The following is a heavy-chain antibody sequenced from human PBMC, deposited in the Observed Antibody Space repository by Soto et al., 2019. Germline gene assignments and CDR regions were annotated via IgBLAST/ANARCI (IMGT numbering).Heavy chain of an antibody. V-gene: IGHV4-30-2*01. J-gene: IGHJ4*02. Sequence: SETLSLTCAVSGGSLSSGGYSWSWIRQPPWKGLEWIGYIYHSGSTYYNPSLKSRVTISVDRSKNQFSLKLSSVTAADTAVYYCARQMDPSMELDYWGQGTLVTVSS. CDR2: IYHSGST. CDR1: GGSLSSGGYS. D-gene: IGHD5-18*01. CDR3: ARQMDPSMELDY.